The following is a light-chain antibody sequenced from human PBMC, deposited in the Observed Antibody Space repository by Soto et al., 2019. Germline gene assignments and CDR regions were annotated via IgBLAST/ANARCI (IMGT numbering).Light chain of an antibody. CDR3: QQYNHWPPIT. CDR2: GAS. V-gene: IGKV3-15*01. CDR1: QTVARD. Sequence: EIVMTQSPATLSGSPGQTATLSCRASQTVARDLAWYQHKPGQAPRLLIYGASTRATGIPARFSGSGSATEFTLTISSREAEDFAVYYCQQYNHWPPITFGQGTRLEIK. J-gene: IGKJ5*01.